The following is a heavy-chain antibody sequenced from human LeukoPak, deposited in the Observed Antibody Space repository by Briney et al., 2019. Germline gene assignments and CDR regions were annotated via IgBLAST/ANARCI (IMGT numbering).Heavy chain of an antibody. CDR2: IYYSGST. Sequence: SETLSLTCTVSGGSISSYYWSWIRQTPGKGLEWIGYIYYSGSTNYNPSLKSRVTISLDTSRNQFSLKPNSVTAADTAVYYCAKSNGYGLIDIWGQGTMVTVSS. CDR1: GGSISSYY. V-gene: IGHV4-59*12. J-gene: IGHJ3*02. CDR3: AKSNGYGLIDI. D-gene: IGHD3-22*01.